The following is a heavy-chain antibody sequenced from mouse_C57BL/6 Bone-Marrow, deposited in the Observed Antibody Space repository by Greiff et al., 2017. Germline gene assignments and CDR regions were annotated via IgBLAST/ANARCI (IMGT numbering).Heavy chain of an antibody. V-gene: IGHV1-50*01. D-gene: IGHD1-1*01. CDR3: ARWYYYGSVDY. J-gene: IGHJ2*01. CDR1: GYTFTSYW. CDR2: IDPSDSYT. Sequence: QVQLQQPGAELVKPGASVKLSCKASGYTFTSYWMQWVKQRPGQGLEWIGEIDPSDSYTNYNQKFKGKATLTVDTSSSTAYMQLSSLTSEDSAVYYCARWYYYGSVDYWGKGTTLTVSS.